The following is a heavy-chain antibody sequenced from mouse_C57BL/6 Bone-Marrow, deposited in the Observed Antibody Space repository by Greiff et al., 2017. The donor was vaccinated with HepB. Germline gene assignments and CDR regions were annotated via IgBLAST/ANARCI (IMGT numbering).Heavy chain of an antibody. J-gene: IGHJ4*01. CDR1: GFTFSDYG. V-gene: IGHV5-15*01. CDR3: ARKQHYDYDYAMDY. D-gene: IGHD2-4*01. Sequence: EVKLVESGGGLVQPGGSLKLSCAASGFTFSDYGMAWVRQAPRKGPEWVAFISNLAYSIYYADTVTGRFTISRENAKNTLYLEMSSLRSEDTAMYYCARKQHYDYDYAMDYWGQGTSVTVSS. CDR2: ISNLAYSI.